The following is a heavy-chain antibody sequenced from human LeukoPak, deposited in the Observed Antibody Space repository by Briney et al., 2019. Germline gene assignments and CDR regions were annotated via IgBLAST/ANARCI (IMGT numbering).Heavy chain of an antibody. Sequence: TPETSSLTCSVPGGSITSDTDYWGRIRQPPGKGLEWIGSICCGGSTYSHPALKIHLTQSVATSKNHLSLKLNSVPAADTAVYFCARPSSWLSADFDYGGRDNGDTVSS. CDR2: ICCGGST. V-gene: IGHV4-39*02. CDR1: GGSITSDTDY. CDR3: ARPSSWLSADFDY. D-gene: IGHD6-13*01. J-gene: IGHJ4*02.